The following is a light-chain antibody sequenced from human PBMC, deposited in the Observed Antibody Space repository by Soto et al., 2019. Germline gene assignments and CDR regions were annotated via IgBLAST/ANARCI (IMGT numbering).Light chain of an antibody. CDR3: SSYTSSITPVV. J-gene: IGLJ2*01. Sequence: QSALTQPASVSGSPGQSITIPYTGTSSDVGGYNYVSWYQQHPGKAPKLMIYEVSNRPSGVSNRFSGSKSGNTASLTISGLQAEDEADYYCSSYTSSITPVVFGGGTKLTVL. CDR1: SSDVGGYNY. CDR2: EVS. V-gene: IGLV2-14*01.